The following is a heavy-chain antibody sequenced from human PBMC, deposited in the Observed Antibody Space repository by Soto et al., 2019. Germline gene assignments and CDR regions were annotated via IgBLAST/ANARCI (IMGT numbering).Heavy chain of an antibody. J-gene: IGHJ4*02. V-gene: IGHV1-18*01. CDR3: ARVGTPIDY. D-gene: IGHD7-27*01. CDR1: GYTFTNFG. Sequence: QVHLVQSGAEVKKPGASVKVSCTASGYTFTNFGISWVRQAPGQGLEWMGWISAYNGNTNYAHEFQCRVTMTTDTPTSTAYMELRSLRSDDTAVYYCARVGTPIDYLGQGTLVTVSS. CDR2: ISAYNGNT.